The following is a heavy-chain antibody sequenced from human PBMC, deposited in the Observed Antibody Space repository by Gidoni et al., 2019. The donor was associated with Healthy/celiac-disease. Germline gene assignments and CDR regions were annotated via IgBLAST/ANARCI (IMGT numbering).Heavy chain of an antibody. D-gene: IGHD2-2*01. J-gene: IGHJ4*02. V-gene: IGHV3-21*01. CDR1: GFTFSSYS. Sequence: EVQLVESGGGLVKPVGSRRLSCAASGFTFSSYSRNWVRQAPGKGLEWVSSISSSSRYIYYADSVKGRFTISRDNAKNSLYLQMNSLRAEDTAVYYCARGEVVEDYWGQGTLVTVSS. CDR2: ISSSSRYI. CDR3: ARGEVVEDY.